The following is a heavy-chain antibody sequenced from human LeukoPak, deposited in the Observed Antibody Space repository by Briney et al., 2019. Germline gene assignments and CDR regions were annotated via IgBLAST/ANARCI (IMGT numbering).Heavy chain of an antibody. CDR1: GYSITNGYY. V-gene: IGHV4-38-2*01. D-gene: IGHD6-13*01. J-gene: IGHJ4*02. CDR2: INHSGST. CDR3: ARHDSAAAGIDF. Sequence: SSETLSLTCAVSGYSITNGYYWGWIRQPPGKGLEWIGSINHSGSTSYNPTLKSRVTISVDTSKNQFSLKVTSVTAADTAVYHCARHDSAAAGIDFWGQGTSVTVSS.